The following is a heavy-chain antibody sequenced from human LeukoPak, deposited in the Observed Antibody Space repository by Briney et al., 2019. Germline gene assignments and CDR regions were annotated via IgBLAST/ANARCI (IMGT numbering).Heavy chain of an antibody. D-gene: IGHD6-6*01. V-gene: IGHV4-61*08. CDR3: ARNTSSSPWFDP. CDR1: GGSVSSPDSY. CDR2: VYYIGTT. Sequence: SETLSLTCTVSGGSVSSPDSYWSWIRQPPGKGLEWIGNVYYIGTTSYNSSLKSRVTISVDRSKSQFSLEVTSMTAADTAVYYCARNTSSSPWFDPWGQGTLVTVSS. J-gene: IGHJ5*02.